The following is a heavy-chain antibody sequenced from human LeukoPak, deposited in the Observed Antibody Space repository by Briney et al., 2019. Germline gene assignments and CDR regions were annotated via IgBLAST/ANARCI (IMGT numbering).Heavy chain of an antibody. J-gene: IGHJ4*02. CDR3: ARTTMTYIDY. Sequence: PSETLSLTCTVSGGSISSYYWSWIRQPPGTGLEWIGYIYYSGSTNYNPSLKSRVTISVDTSKNQFSLKLSSVTAADTAVYYCARTTMTYIDYWGQGTLVTVSS. V-gene: IGHV4-59*08. CDR1: GGSISSYY. CDR2: IYYSGST. D-gene: IGHD3-22*01.